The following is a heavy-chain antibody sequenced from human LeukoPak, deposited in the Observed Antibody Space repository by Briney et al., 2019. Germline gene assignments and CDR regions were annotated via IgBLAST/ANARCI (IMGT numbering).Heavy chain of an antibody. Sequence: GGSLRLSCAASGFTFSSYAMHWVRQAPGKGLEWVAVISYDGSNKYYADSVKGRFTISRDNSKNTLYLQMNSLRAEDTAVYYCARTPHYDFWSGYYSYYYCGMDVWGQGTTVTVSS. CDR1: GFTFSSYA. J-gene: IGHJ6*02. CDR2: ISYDGSNK. V-gene: IGHV3-30-3*01. CDR3: ARTPHYDFWSGYYSYYYCGMDV. D-gene: IGHD3-3*01.